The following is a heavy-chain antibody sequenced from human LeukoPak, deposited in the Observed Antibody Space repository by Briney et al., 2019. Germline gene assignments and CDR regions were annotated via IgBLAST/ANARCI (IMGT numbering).Heavy chain of an antibody. D-gene: IGHD1-26*01. CDR3: ARGLGGATRNCFDP. Sequence: SETLSLTCTVSGGSIISSGYYWVWIRQPPGKGLEWIGSIYYSGSTYYNPSLKSRVTISVDTSTNQFSLRLISLTAADTAVYYCARGLGGATRNCFDPWGQGTLVTVSS. CDR1: GGSIISSGYY. CDR2: IYYSGST. J-gene: IGHJ5*02. V-gene: IGHV4-39*07.